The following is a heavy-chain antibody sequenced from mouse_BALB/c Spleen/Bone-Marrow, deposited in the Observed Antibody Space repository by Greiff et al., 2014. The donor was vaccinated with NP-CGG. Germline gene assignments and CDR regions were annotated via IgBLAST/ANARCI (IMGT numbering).Heavy chain of an antibody. CDR2: ISNGGGST. CDR3: ASTYYGNPFAY. V-gene: IGHV5-12*02. CDR1: GFTFSDYY. Sequence: LQQSGGGLVQPGGSLKLSCATSGFTFSDYYMYWVRQTPEERLEWVAYISNGGGSTYYPDTVKGRFTISRDNAKNTLYLQMSRLKSEDTAMYYCASTYYGNPFAYWGQGTLVTVSA. J-gene: IGHJ3*01. D-gene: IGHD2-10*01.